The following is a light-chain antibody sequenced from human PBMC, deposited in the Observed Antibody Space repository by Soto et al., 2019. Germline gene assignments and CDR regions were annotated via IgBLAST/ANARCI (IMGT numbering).Light chain of an antibody. J-gene: IGKJ4*01. CDR1: QGISNW. V-gene: IGKV1-12*02. CDR3: QQSYSTLFT. CDR2: AAS. Sequence: DIQMTQSPSSLSASVGDRVIITCRASQGISNWLAWYQQKPGKAPNLLISAASSLQSGVPSRFSGSGSGTDFTLTISSLQPEDFATYYCQQSYSTLFTFGGGTKVEIK.